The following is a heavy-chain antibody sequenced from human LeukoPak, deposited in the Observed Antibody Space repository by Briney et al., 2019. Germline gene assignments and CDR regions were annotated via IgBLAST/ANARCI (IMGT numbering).Heavy chain of an antibody. V-gene: IGHV3-30*18. CDR1: EFTFSSYD. Sequence: GGSLRLSCTASEFTFSSYDMHWVRQAPGTGLEWVAVISHDGNDKYYADSVKGRYTISRDNSKNTLYLQMKSLTFEDTAVYYCAKDRIAYSSRWHYFDYWGQGTLVTVSS. CDR3: AKDRIAYSSRWHYFDY. J-gene: IGHJ4*02. CDR2: ISHDGNDK. D-gene: IGHD6-13*01.